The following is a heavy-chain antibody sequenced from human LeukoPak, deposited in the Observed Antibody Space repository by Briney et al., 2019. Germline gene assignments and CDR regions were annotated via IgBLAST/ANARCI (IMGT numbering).Heavy chain of an antibody. Sequence: SETLSLTCSVSGDSINSYYWSWIRQPPGKGLEWIGYIYYSGSTNYNPSLKSRVTISVDTSKNQFSLKLISVTAADTAVYYCARDDSGSYHQLGVWGQGTTVTVSS. CDR3: ARDDSGSYHQLGV. J-gene: IGHJ6*02. CDR1: GDSINSYY. V-gene: IGHV4-59*01. D-gene: IGHD1-26*01. CDR2: IYYSGST.